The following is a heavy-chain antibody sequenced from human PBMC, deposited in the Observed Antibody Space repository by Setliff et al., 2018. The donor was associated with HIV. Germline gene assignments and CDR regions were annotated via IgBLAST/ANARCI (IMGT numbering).Heavy chain of an antibody. CDR3: ARGTAPRPASVLEFLEWLFPNWFDP. V-gene: IGHV1-8*02. Sequence: ASVKVSCKASGYTFTGYYMHWVRQATGQGLEWMGWMNPNNGNTGYAEKFQGRVTMTRDTSISTAYMELSSLRSDDTAVYYCARGTAPRPASVLEFLEWLFPNWFDPWGQGTLVTVSS. D-gene: IGHD3-3*02. CDR1: GYTFTGYY. CDR2: MNPNNGNT. J-gene: IGHJ5*02.